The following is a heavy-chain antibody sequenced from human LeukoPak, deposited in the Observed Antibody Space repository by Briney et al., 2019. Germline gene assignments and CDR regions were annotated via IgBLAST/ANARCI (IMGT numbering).Heavy chain of an antibody. D-gene: IGHD6-19*01. CDR2: INSDASST. V-gene: IGHV3-74*01. CDR3: GGDGGWNAFDI. J-gene: IGHJ3*02. Sequence: GGSLRLSCAASGFTFSSYWMHWVRQVPGKGLVWVSRINSDASSTNYADSVKGRFTVSRDNAKNTLYLQMNSLRAEDTAAYFCGGDGGWNAFDIWGQGTMVTVSS. CDR1: GFTFSSYW.